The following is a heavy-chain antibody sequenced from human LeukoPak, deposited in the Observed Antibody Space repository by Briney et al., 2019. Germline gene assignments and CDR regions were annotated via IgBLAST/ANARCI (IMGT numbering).Heavy chain of an antibody. J-gene: IGHJ4*02. Sequence: GGSLRLSCTTSGFTFGDYAMSWVRQAPGKGLEWVSFIRRKAHGGTTEYAASVKGRFSSPRDDSKSIAYLQMNSLKTEDTAVYFCTRVTYYYDNSGYFHFDSWGQGSLVTVSS. CDR3: TRVTYYYDNSGYFHFDS. V-gene: IGHV3-49*04. D-gene: IGHD3-22*01. CDR1: GFTFGDYA. CDR2: IRRKAHGGTT.